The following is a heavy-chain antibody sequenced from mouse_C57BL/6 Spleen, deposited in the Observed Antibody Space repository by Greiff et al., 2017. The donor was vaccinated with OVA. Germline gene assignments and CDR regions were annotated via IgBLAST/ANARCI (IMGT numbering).Heavy chain of an antibody. CDR2: IYPGDGDT. CDR1: GYAFSSSW. V-gene: IGHV1-82*01. Sequence: QVQLKESGPELVKPGASVKISCKASGYAFSSSWMNWVKQRPGQGLEWIGRIYPGDGDTNYNGKFKGKATLTADKSSSTAYMQLSSLTSEDSAVYFCARGLLLDYWGQGTTLTVSS. J-gene: IGHJ2*01. CDR3: ARGLLLDY. D-gene: IGHD2-3*01.